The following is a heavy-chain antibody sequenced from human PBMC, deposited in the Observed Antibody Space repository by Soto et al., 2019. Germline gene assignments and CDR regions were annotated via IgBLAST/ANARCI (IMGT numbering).Heavy chain of an antibody. D-gene: IGHD3-10*01. CDR3: ARELSYSGSGSYYRIIHWFDP. Sequence: SQTLSLTCAISGDSVSSNSAAWNWIRQSPSRGLEWLGRTYYRSKWYNDYAVSVKSRVTINPDTSKNQFSLQLNSVTPEDTAVYHCARELSYSGSGSYYRIIHWFDPWGQGTLVTVSS. CDR1: GDSVSSNSAA. CDR2: TYYRSKWYN. J-gene: IGHJ5*02. V-gene: IGHV6-1*01.